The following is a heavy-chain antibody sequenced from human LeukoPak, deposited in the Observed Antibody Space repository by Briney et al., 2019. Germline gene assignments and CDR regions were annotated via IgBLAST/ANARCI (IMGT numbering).Heavy chain of an antibody. CDR1: GFTFSSYG. D-gene: IGHD3-10*01. Sequence: PGGSLRLSCAASGFTFSSYGMHWVRQAPGKGLEWVAVISYDGSNKYYADSVKGRFTISRDNSKNTLYLQMNSLRAEDTAVYYCAKDYYGSGDEYFDYWGQGTLVTVSS. CDR2: ISYDGSNK. J-gene: IGHJ4*02. CDR3: AKDYYGSGDEYFDY. V-gene: IGHV3-30*18.